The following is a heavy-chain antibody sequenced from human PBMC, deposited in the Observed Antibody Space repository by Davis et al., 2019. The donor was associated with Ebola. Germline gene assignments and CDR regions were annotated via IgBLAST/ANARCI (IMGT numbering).Heavy chain of an antibody. Sequence: GESLKISCAASGFTFSSYWMHWVRQAPGKGLEWVAVISYDGSNKYYADSVKGRFTISRDNSKNTLYLQMNSLRAEDTAVYYCARDRYSRDRNFYYYGMDVWGKGTTVTVSS. CDR2: ISYDGSNK. J-gene: IGHJ6*04. D-gene: IGHD6-13*01. CDR3: ARDRYSRDRNFYYYGMDV. CDR1: GFTFSSYW. V-gene: IGHV3-30*03.